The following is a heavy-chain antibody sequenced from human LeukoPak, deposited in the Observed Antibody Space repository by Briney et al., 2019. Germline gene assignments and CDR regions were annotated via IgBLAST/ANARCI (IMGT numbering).Heavy chain of an antibody. J-gene: IGHJ4*02. Sequence: GGSLRLSCAVSGLTFRTHWMDWVRQAPGKGLEWVATIKADGSEIYYSEPVRGRFTISRDNTKNSLYLQMNGLRAEDTAVYYCANVWEFGYWGQGTLVSVSS. CDR1: GLTFRTHW. CDR2: IKADGSEI. V-gene: IGHV3-7*01. CDR3: ANVWEFGY. D-gene: IGHD1-26*01.